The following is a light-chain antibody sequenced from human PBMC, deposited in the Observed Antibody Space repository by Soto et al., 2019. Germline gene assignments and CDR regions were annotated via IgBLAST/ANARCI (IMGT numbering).Light chain of an antibody. Sequence: DNQITQSPSTLSASVGNRVTITCRASQSISSWLAWYQQKPGKAPKLLIYDASSLESGVPSRFSGSGSGTEFTLTISSLQPDDFATYYCQQYNSYWTFGQGTKVDIK. CDR3: QQYNSYWT. V-gene: IGKV1-5*01. CDR2: DAS. J-gene: IGKJ1*01. CDR1: QSISSW.